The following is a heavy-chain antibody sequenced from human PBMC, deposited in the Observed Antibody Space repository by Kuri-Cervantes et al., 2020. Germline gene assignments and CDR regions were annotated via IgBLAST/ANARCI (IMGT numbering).Heavy chain of an antibody. Sequence: SETLSLTCNVSGGSISSYYWSWIRQPPGKGLEWIGYIYYSGSTNYNPSLKSRVTISVDTSKNQFSLKLSSVTAADTAVYYCARDLLLEGYCSGRSCFPALYYFDRWGQGTLVTVSS. J-gene: IGHJ4*02. V-gene: IGHV4-59*01. CDR1: GGSISSYY. CDR3: ARDLLLEGYCSGRSCFPALYYFDR. CDR2: IYYSGST. D-gene: IGHD2-15*01.